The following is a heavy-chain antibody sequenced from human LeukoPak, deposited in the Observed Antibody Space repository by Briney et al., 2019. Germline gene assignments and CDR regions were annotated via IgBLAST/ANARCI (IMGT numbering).Heavy chain of an antibody. Sequence: PSQTLSLTCTVSGGSISSGSYYWTWIRQPAGKGLEWIGRMYTSGSTNYNPSLRSRVTISVDTSKNQFSLKLNSVTAADTAVYYCAREEPRMYSSGWANWFDPWGQGTLVTVSS. J-gene: IGHJ5*02. CDR2: MYTSGST. D-gene: IGHD6-25*01. CDR3: AREEPRMYSSGWANWFDP. CDR1: GGSISSGSYY. V-gene: IGHV4-61*02.